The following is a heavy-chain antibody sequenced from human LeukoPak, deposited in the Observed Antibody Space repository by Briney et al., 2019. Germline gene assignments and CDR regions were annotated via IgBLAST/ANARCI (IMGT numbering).Heavy chain of an antibody. J-gene: IGHJ4*02. CDR2: ISSSGSTI. V-gene: IGHV3-11*01. Sequence: GGSLRLSCAASGFTFSDYYMSWIRQAPGKGLEWVSYISSSGSTIYYADSVKGRFTISRDNSKNTLYLQMNSLGAEDTAVYYCAKFLSPILATQDDYWGQGTLVTVSS. CDR1: GFTFSDYY. CDR3: AKFLSPILATQDDY.